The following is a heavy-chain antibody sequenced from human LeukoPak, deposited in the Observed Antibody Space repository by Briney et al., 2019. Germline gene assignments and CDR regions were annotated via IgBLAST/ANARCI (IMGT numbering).Heavy chain of an antibody. Sequence: GGTLRLSCAASGFTFSSHGMNWVRQAPGKGLEWVSTINDGGSITYYADSVKGRFTISRDNSKNRLFLQMNGLRVEDTAVYYCAKSRGSGSSMARGVNFDYWGQGTLVTVSS. CDR1: GFTFSSHG. CDR3: AKSRGSGSSMARGVNFDY. D-gene: IGHD3-10*01. CDR2: INDGGSIT. V-gene: IGHV3-23*01. J-gene: IGHJ4*02.